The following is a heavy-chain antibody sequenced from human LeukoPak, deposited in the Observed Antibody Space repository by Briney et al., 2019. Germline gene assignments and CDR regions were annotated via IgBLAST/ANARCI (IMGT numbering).Heavy chain of an antibody. CDR1: GYTFTGYW. CDR2: ISPSGGST. J-gene: IGHJ4*02. Sequence: ASVKLSCKAFGYTFTGYWMHWVRQAPGQGLEWMGVISPSGGSTIYAQKFKGRVTLTRDMSTSTDYLELSSLRSEDTAVYYCARDVPDYYDSSGQDWGQGTLVTVSS. V-gene: IGHV1-46*01. D-gene: IGHD3-22*01. CDR3: ARDVPDYYDSSGQD.